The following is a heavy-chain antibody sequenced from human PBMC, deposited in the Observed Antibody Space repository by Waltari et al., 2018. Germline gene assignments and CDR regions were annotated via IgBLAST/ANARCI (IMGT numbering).Heavy chain of an antibody. V-gene: IGHV1-69*02. J-gene: IGHJ4*02. D-gene: IGHD4-17*01. CDR1: GGTFSSYT. CDR3: ATYGGNSGSNIFDY. Sequence: QVQLVQSGAEVKKPGSSVKVSCKASGGTFSSYTISWVRQAPGQGLEWMGRIIPILGRANNALKFQGRVTITADKSTSTAYMELSSLRSEDTAVYYCATYGGNSGSNIFDYWGQGTLVTVSS. CDR2: IIPILGRA.